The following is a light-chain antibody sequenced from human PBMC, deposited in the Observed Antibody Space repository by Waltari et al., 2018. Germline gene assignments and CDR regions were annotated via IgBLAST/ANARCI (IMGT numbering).Light chain of an antibody. CDR2: DIY. CDR3: CAFAATPL. J-gene: IGLJ3*02. CDR1: GGAARRSSY. V-gene: IGLV2-11*01. Sequence: QSALTQPRSVSGSPGQSVTISCTGTGGAARRSSYVSWYQQHPGKSPKLIIYDIYKRPSGVPDRFSGSKSDNTASLTISGLQAEDEADFFCCAFAATPLFGGGTKLTVL.